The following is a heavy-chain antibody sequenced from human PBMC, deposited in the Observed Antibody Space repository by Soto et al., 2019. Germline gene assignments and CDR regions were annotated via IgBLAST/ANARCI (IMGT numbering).Heavy chain of an antibody. J-gene: IGHJ6*02. CDR2: IGESGTPT. CDR1: GFTFSSYA. CDR3: ASYIPGVRYYVMDV. D-gene: IGHD2-2*01. Sequence: EVQLLDSWGGLVQPGGSLRLSCAASGFTFSSYAMKWVRQAPGKGLEWVSLIGESGTPTYYAASVQGRFTISRDNSGNTLCLEMYSLRAEDTAVYYCASYIPGVRYYVMDVWGQGTTVTVSS. V-gene: IGHV3-23*01.